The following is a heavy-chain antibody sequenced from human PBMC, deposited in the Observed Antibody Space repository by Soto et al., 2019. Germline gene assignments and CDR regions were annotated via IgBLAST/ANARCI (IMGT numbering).Heavy chain of an antibody. CDR3: ARARYFDVYVKEACDN. V-gene: IGHV3-30-3*01. D-gene: IGHD3-9*01. Sequence: QVQPVESGGGVVQPGGSLRLSCAASGFNFGDYAMHWVRQAPGKGLEWVAVISGDGRVTFYTDSVKGRFIISRDNSKSTLFLQLNSLRAEETAVYYCARARYFDVYVKEACDNWGQGILVSVSS. J-gene: IGHJ4*02. CDR1: GFNFGDYA. CDR2: ISGDGRVT.